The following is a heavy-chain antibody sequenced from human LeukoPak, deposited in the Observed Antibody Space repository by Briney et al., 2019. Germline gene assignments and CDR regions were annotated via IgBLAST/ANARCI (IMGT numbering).Heavy chain of an antibody. CDR1: GFTFDDYG. CDR2: ISWNSGNI. Sequence: GVSLRLSCAASGFTFDDYGMHWVRQPPGKGLEWVSGISWNSGNIDYADSVKGRFTISRDNAKNSLYLQMNSLRAEDTALYYCTKVDGYNSGWYDSWGQGTLVSVSS. CDR3: TKVDGYNSGWYDS. J-gene: IGHJ5*01. D-gene: IGHD6-19*01. V-gene: IGHV3-9*01.